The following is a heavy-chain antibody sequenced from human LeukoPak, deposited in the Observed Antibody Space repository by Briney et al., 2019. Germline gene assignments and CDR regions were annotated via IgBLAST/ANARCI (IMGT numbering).Heavy chain of an antibody. CDR3: ARGAAFDI. CDR2: IYYSGSS. Sequence: SETLSLTCTVSGASISSFYWSWIRQPPGKGLEWIGYIYYSGSSNHNPSLKSRVTMSVDTSKNQFSLKLSSVTAADTAVYYCARGAAFDIWGQGTMVTVSS. J-gene: IGHJ3*02. CDR1: GASISSFY. V-gene: IGHV4-59*01.